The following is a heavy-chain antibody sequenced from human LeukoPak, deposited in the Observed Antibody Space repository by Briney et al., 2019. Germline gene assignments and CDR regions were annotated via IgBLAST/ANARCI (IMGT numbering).Heavy chain of an antibody. CDR2: IRQDGSEK. V-gene: IGHV3-7*03. CDR3: AKNSLMWAARSYFDY. D-gene: IGHD5-18*01. CDR1: GFSFSSYW. Sequence: GGSLRLSCAASGFSFSSYWMNWVRQAPGKGLEWVANIRQDGSEKSYVDSVKGRFTISRDNAKNSLYLQMNSLRAEDTAVYYCAKNSLMWAARSYFDYWGQGTLVTVSS. J-gene: IGHJ4*02.